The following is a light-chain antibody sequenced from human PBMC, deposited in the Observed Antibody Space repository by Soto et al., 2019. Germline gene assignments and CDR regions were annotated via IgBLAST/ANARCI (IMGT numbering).Light chain of an antibody. CDR3: SSYTGSSTLV. CDR1: SSDVGSYNY. J-gene: IGLJ2*01. V-gene: IGLV2-14*01. Sequence: QSALTQPASVSGSPGQSITISCTGTSSDVGSYNYVSWYQHQPGKAPKLMIYDVSNRPSGVSNRFSGSKSGNTASLTISGLQAEDEADYFCSSYTGSSTLVFGGGTKLTVL. CDR2: DVS.